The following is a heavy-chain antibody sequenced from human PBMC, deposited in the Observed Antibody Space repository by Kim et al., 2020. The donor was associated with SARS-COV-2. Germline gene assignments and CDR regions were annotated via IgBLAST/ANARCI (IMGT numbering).Heavy chain of an antibody. D-gene: IGHD1-26*01. CDR3: AKGRSGIYYDHLDF. J-gene: IGHJ4*02. Sequence: YADSVKDRLTISRDNAKNSLYLQMNSLRAEDTALYYCAKGRSGIYYDHLDFWGQGTLVTVSS. V-gene: IGHV3-9*01.